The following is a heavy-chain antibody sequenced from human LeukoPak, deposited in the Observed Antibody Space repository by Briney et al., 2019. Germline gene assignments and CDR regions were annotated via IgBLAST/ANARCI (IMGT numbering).Heavy chain of an antibody. CDR2: ITGSGTYT. V-gene: IGHV3-21*01. CDR3: VRDKAGSTPNYYYSMDV. Sequence: GGSLRLSCAASGFTFSDYSVNWVRQAPGRGLEWVSSITGSGTYTYCADSVRGRFTLARDNARNSLYLQMNSLRAEDTAVYYCVRDKAGSTPNYYYSMDVWGTGTTVTVSS. CDR1: GFTFSDYS. J-gene: IGHJ6*03. D-gene: IGHD6-19*01.